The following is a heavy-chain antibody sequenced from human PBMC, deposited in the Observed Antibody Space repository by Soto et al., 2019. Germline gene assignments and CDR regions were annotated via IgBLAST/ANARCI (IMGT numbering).Heavy chain of an antibody. CDR3: ARGDLLRYFNWFDP. CDR1: RGTFSSYA. D-gene: IGHD3-9*01. J-gene: IGHJ5*02. V-gene: IGHV1-69*06. CDR2: IIPIFGTA. Sequence: SVKVSCKASRGTFSSYAISWVRQAPGQGLEWMGGIIPIFGTANYAQKFQGRVTITADKSTSTAYMELSSLRSEDTAVYYCARGDLLRYFNWFDPWGQGTLVTVSS.